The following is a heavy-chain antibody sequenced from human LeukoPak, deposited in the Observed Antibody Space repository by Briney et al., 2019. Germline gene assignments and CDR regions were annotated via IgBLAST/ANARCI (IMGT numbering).Heavy chain of an antibody. CDR3: ARVMGDFWSGYTDY. CDR1: GFTFSSYG. D-gene: IGHD3-3*01. CDR2: IWYDGSNK. J-gene: IGHJ4*02. V-gene: IGHV3-33*01. Sequence: GGSLRLSCAASGFTFSSYGMRWVRQAPGKGLEWVAVIWYDGSNKYYADSVKGRFTISRDNSKNTLYLQMNSLRAEDTAVYYCARVMGDFWSGYTDYWGQGTLVTVSS.